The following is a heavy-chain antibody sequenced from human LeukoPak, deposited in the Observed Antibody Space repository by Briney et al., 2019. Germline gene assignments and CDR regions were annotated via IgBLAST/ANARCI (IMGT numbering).Heavy chain of an antibody. D-gene: IGHD3-10*01. CDR2: INPNSGGT. V-gene: IGHV1-2*02. Sequence: ASVKVSCKASGYTFTGSYMHWVRQAPGQGLEWMGWINPNSGGTNYAQKFQGRVTMIRDTSISTVYMELSRLRSDDTAVYYCARENYYGSGSQDFGYYCGMDVWGQGTTVTVSS. J-gene: IGHJ6*02. CDR1: GYTFTGSY. CDR3: ARENYYGSGSQDFGYYCGMDV.